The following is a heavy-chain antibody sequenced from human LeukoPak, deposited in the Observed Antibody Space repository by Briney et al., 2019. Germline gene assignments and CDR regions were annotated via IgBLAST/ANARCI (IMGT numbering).Heavy chain of an antibody. Sequence: SETLSLTCTVSGYSISSGYYWGWIRQPPGKGLEWIGSIYHSGSTYYNPSLKSRVTISVDTSKNQFSLKLSSVTAVDTAVYYCARRHYDSSGYGAHYYYYYMDVWGKGTTVTVSS. CDR1: GYSISSGYY. V-gene: IGHV4-38-2*02. D-gene: IGHD3-22*01. CDR3: ARRHYDSSGYGAHYYYYYMDV. CDR2: IYHSGST. J-gene: IGHJ6*03.